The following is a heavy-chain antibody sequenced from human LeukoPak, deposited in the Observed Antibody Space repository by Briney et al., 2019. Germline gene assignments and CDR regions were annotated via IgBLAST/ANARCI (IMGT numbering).Heavy chain of an antibody. D-gene: IGHD6-6*01. CDR2: IRYDGSNK. V-gene: IGHV3-30*02. CDR1: GFTFSSYG. Sequence: GGSLRLSCAASGFTFSSYGMHWVRQAPGKGLEWVAFIRYDGSNKYHADSVKGRFTISRDNAKNSLYLQMNSLRAEDTAVYYCAREYSSSTGKASDYWGQGTLVTVSS. CDR3: AREYSSSTGKASDY. J-gene: IGHJ4*02.